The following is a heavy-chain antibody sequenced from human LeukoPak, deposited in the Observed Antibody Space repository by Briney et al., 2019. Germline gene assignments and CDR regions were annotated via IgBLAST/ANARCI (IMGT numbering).Heavy chain of an antibody. CDR2: ISGSGGST. CDR3: AKYIVGSMVRGVIGY. J-gene: IGHJ4*02. CDR1: GFTFSSYD. D-gene: IGHD3-10*01. V-gene: IGHV3-23*01. Sequence: GGSLRLSCAASGFTFSSYDMSWVRQAPGKGLEWVSEISGSGGSTYYADSVKGRFTISRDNSKNTLYLQMNSLRVEDTAVYYCAKYIVGSMVRGVIGYWGQGTLVTVSS.